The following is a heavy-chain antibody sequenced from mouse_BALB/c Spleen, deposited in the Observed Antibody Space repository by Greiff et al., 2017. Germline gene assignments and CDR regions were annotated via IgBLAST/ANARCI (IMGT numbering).Heavy chain of an antibody. CDR2: INPSNGGT. V-gene: IGHV1S81*02. J-gene: IGHJ3*01. CDR1: GYTFTSYY. CDR3: TGGGTLRFAY. D-gene: IGHD2-1*01. Sequence: QVQLQQSGAELVKPGASVKLSCKASGYTFTSYYMYWVKQRPGQGLEWIGEINPSNGGTNFNEKFKSKATLTVDKSSSTAYMQLSSLTSEGSAVYYCTGGGTLRFAYWGQGTLVTVSA.